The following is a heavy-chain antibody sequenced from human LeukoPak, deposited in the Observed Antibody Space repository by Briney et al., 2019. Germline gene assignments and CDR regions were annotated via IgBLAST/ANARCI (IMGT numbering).Heavy chain of an antibody. D-gene: IGHD2-15*01. CDR1: GFSFSNYG. CDR2: IQSDGSKT. CDR3: AKRYCKSATCRSDMDA. J-gene: IGHJ6*02. V-gene: IGHV3-30*02. Sequence: GGSLRLSCAASGFSFSNYGMHWVLQAPGKGLEWVALIQSDGSKTYSADSVKGRFTISRDNPRNTLYLQMNRLRPEDTAVYCCAKRYCKSATCRSDMDAWGQGTTVTVSS.